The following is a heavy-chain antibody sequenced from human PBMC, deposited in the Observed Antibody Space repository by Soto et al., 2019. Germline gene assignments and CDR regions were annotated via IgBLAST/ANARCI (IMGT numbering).Heavy chain of an antibody. Sequence: QVQLVQFGAEVKKPGASVKVSCKPSGYTFTSYGISWVRQAPGQGIEWRGWISAYNVNTNYAQKLQGRVTMTTDTSTSTAYMVLRSLRCVDTDVYYCARVLYDSSGGFDYWGQGTLVTVSS. D-gene: IGHD3-22*01. CDR2: ISAYNVNT. V-gene: IGHV1-18*01. CDR3: ARVLYDSSGGFDY. CDR1: GYTFTSYG. J-gene: IGHJ4*02.